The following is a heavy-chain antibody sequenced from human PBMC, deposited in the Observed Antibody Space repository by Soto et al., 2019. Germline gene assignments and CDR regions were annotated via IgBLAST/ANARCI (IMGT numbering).Heavy chain of an antibody. J-gene: IGHJ5*02. D-gene: IGHD3-10*01. Sequence: SETLSLTCTVSGGSISSYCWSWIRQPPGKGLEWIGYIYYSGSTNYNPSLKSRVTISVDTSKNQFSLKLSSVTAADTAVYYCARGSSTMVRGVIIPNWFDPWGQGTLVTVSS. CDR2: IYYSGST. CDR3: ARGSSTMVRGVIIPNWFDP. V-gene: IGHV4-59*01. CDR1: GGSISSYC.